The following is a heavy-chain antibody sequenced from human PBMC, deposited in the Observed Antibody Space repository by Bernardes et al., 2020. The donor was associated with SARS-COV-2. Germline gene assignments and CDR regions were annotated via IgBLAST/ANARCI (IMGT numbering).Heavy chain of an antibody. Sequence: GGSLRLSCVASGFTFSSYAMSWVRQAPGKGLEWVSAISGSGGSTYYADSVQGRFTISRDNSKNTLYLQMNSLRAEDTAVYYCAKDRLYGDYTNFDYWGQGTLVTVSS. CDR2: ISGSGGST. V-gene: IGHV3-23*01. CDR3: AKDRLYGDYTNFDY. D-gene: IGHD4-17*01. J-gene: IGHJ4*02. CDR1: GFTFSSYA.